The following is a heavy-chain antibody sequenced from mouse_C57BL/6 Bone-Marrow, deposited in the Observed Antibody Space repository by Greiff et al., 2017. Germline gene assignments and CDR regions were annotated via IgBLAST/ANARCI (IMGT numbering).Heavy chain of an antibody. J-gene: IGHJ4*01. V-gene: IGHV3-8*01. CDR1: GYSITSDY. CDR3: AREGGYYYGSSSYYYAMDY. Sequence: EVMLVESGPGLAKPSQTLSLTCSVTGYSITSDYWNWIRKFPGNKLEYMGYISYSGSTYYNPSLKSRISITRDTSKNQYYLQLNSVTTEDTATYYCAREGGYYYGSSSYYYAMDYWGQGTSGTVSS. CDR2: ISYSGST. D-gene: IGHD1-1*01.